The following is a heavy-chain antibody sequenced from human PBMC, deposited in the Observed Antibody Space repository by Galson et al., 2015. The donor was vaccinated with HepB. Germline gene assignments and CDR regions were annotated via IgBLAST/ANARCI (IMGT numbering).Heavy chain of an antibody. CDR1: GGSFSGYY. V-gene: IGHV4-34*01. CDR3: AEGRSSSWYVLGY. CDR2: INHSGST. J-gene: IGHJ4*02. Sequence: ETLSLTCAVYGGSFSGYYWSWIRQPPGKGLEWIGEINHSGSTNYNPSLKSRVTISVDTSKNQFSLKLSSVTAADTAVYYCAEGRSSSWYVLGYWGQGTLVTVSS. D-gene: IGHD6-13*01.